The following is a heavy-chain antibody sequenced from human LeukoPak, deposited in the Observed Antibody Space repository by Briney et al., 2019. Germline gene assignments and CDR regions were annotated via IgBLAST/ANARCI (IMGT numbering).Heavy chain of an antibody. Sequence: GGSLRLSCAASGFTFSSYAMSWVRQAPGKGLEWVSAISGSGGSTYYADSVKGRFTISRDNSKNTLYLQMNSLGAEDTAVYYCAKDQGSHYYGSGSYPNYWGQGTLVTVSS. CDR3: AKDQGSHYYGSGSYPNY. D-gene: IGHD3-10*01. V-gene: IGHV3-23*01. J-gene: IGHJ4*02. CDR2: ISGSGGST. CDR1: GFTFSSYA.